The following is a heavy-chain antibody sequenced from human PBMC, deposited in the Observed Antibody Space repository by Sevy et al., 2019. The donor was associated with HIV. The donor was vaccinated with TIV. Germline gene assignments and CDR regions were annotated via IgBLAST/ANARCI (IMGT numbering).Heavy chain of an antibody. CDR2: IYHSGST. D-gene: IGHD6-13*01. Sequence: SETLSLTCTVSGYSISSGYYWGWIRQPPGKGLEWIGSIYHSGSTYYNPSLKSRVTISVDTSKNQFSLKLSSVTAADTAVYYCARDQHSSLGVFDPWGQGTLVTVSS. J-gene: IGHJ5*02. CDR3: ARDQHSSLGVFDP. V-gene: IGHV4-38-2*02. CDR1: GYSISSGYY.